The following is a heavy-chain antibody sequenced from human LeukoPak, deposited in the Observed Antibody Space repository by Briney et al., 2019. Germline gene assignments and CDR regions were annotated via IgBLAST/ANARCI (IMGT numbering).Heavy chain of an antibody. Sequence: GGSLRLSCAASGFTFTSCAVRWVRQARGGGLEWVSAICGRGGITYYADSVKGRLTISRDNSKNTLYMQMTSLRGEGTAVYCGEKGPRGTSLLHLLDPWGQGTLVTVSS. CDR1: GFTFTSCA. V-gene: IGHV3-23*01. D-gene: IGHD2-2*01. CDR2: ICGRGGIT. CDR3: EKGPRGTSLLHLLDP. J-gene: IGHJ5*02.